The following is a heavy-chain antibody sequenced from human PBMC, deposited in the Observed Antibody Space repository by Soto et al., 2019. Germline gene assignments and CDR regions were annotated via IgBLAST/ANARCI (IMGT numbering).Heavy chain of an antibody. V-gene: IGHV3-33*01. CDR3: ARDANSWYSLDY. J-gene: IGHJ4*02. CDR1: GFTFSSYG. CDR2: IWYDGSNK. Sequence: QVQLVESGGGVVQPGRSLRLSCAASGFTFSSYGMHWVRQAPGKGLEWVAVIWYDGSNKYYADSVKGRFTISRDNSKNTLYLQMNSLRAEDTAVYYCARDANSWYSLDYWGQGTLVTVSS. D-gene: IGHD6-13*01.